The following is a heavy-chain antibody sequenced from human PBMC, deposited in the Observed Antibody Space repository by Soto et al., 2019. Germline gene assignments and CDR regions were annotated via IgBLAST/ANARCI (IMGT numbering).Heavy chain of an antibody. V-gene: IGHV3-30*18. J-gene: IGHJ1*01. CDR2: ISYDGSNK. CDR1: GFTFSSHG. Sequence: PGGSLRLSCAASGFTFSSHGMHWVRQAPGKGLEWVAVISYDGSNKYYADSVKGRFTISRDNSKNTLYLQMNSLRAEDTAVYYCAKGSRDDESSIQHWGQGTLVTVSS. CDR3: AKGSRDDESSIQH. D-gene: IGHD3-10*01.